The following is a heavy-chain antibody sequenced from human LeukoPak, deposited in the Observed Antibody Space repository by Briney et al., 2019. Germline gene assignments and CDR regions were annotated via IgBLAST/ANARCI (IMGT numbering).Heavy chain of an antibody. CDR2: INGDGSIT. J-gene: IGHJ4*02. V-gene: IGHV3-74*01. Sequence: PGRSLRLSCAASGFTFSWYWMYWVRQAPGKGLVWVSRINGDGSITNYADSVKGRFTIPRDNAKNTLNLQMSSLRAEDTGVYYCARDLDYWGQGTLVTVSS. CDR1: GFTFSWYW. CDR3: ARDLDY.